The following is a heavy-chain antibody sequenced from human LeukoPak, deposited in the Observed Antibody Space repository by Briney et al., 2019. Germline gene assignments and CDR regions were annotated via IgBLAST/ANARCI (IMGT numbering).Heavy chain of an antibody. J-gene: IGHJ6*03. Sequence: GGSLRLSCAASGFTFSFYTMSWVRQAPGKGLEWVSGLSGSGGSTYYSDSVKGRFTISRDNSRNTLYLQMNSLRAEDTAIYYCAKNGDRGAYCSGGTCYPYYYYYMDVWGKGTTVTISS. CDR3: AKNGDRGAYCSGGTCYPYYYYYMDV. D-gene: IGHD2-15*01. CDR1: GFTFSFYT. V-gene: IGHV3-23*01. CDR2: LSGSGGST.